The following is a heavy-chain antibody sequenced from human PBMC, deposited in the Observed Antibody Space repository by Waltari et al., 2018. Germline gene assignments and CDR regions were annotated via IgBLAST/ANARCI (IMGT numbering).Heavy chain of an antibody. CDR1: GGSFSGYY. CDR3: ARVRLRWYHRHLDV. Sequence: QVQLQQWGAGLLKPSETLSLTCAVYGGSFSGYYWSWIRQPPGKGLEWIGEINHSGSTNYNPSLKSRVTISVDTSKNQFSLKLSSVTAADTAVYYCARVRLRWYHRHLDVWGKGTTVTISS. J-gene: IGHJ6*04. V-gene: IGHV4-34*01. D-gene: IGHD4-17*01. CDR2: INHSGST.